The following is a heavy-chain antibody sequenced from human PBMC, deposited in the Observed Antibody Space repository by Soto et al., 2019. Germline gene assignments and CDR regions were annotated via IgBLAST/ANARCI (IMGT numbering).Heavy chain of an antibody. Sequence: SETLSLTCGVSGGSFSGYYWSWLRQPPGKGLERIGEITAGGTTDSNPALKSRVTLSVDTSKKQFSLTMTSVTAADTALYYCARGRSHYGAGSLNWFDPWGQGTQVTVSS. D-gene: IGHD3-10*01. V-gene: IGHV4-34*01. CDR3: ARGRSHYGAGSLNWFDP. J-gene: IGHJ5*02. CDR1: GGSFSGYY. CDR2: ITAGGTT.